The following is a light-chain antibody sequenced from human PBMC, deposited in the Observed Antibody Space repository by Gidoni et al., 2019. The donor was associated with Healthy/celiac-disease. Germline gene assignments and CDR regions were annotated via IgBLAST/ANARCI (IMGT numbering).Light chain of an antibody. V-gene: IGKV3-11*01. CDR1: QSVSSY. CDR2: DAS. Sequence: EIVSTPSPATLSLSPGERATLTCRASQSVSSYLAWYQQKPGQAPRLLIYDASSGSGTDFTLTISSLEPEDFAVYYCQQRRNWPPRLTFGGGTKVEIK. CDR3: QQRRNWPPRLT. J-gene: IGKJ4*01.